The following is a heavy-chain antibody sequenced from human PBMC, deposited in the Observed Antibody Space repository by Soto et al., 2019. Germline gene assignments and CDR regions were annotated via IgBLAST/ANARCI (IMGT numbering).Heavy chain of an antibody. CDR2: ISSSSSTI. D-gene: IGHD1-26*01. CDR1: GFTFSSYS. J-gene: IGHJ4*02. V-gene: IGHV3-48*02. Sequence: GGSLRLSCAASGFTFSSYSMNWVRQAPGKGLEWVSYISSSSSTIYYADSVKGRFTISRDNAKNSLYLQMNSLRDEDTAVYYCARGNKWELLYYFDYWGQGTLVTVSS. CDR3: ARGNKWELLYYFDY.